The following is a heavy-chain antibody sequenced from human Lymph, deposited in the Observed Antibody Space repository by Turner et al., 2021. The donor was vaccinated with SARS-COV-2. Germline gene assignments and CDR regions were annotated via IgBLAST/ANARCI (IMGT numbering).Heavy chain of an antibody. V-gene: IGHV3-33*01. CDR3: ARHNGGRLDY. CDR1: EFTFSNSG. D-gene: IGHD3-16*01. Sequence: QVQLVESGGGVVQPGRSLRLSCAASEFTFSNSGMHWVRQAPGKGLEWVAVIWFDGSNKYYADSVKGRFTISRDNSKNTLYLQMTSLRAEDTAVYYCARHNGGRLDYWGQGTLVTVSS. CDR2: IWFDGSNK. J-gene: IGHJ4*02.